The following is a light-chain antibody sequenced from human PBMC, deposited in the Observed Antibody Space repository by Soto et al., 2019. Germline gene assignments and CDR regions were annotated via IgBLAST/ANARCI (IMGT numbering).Light chain of an antibody. CDR3: CSYAGSPYV. J-gene: IGLJ1*01. Sequence: QSVLAQPRSGSRAPGQAVTISCTGTSNYVGGYNYVSWYQQHSGKAPKLMIYDVSKWPSGVPDRFSGSKSGNTASLTISGLQAEDEADYYCCSYAGSPYVFGTGTKVTVL. CDR1: SNYVGGYNY. V-gene: IGLV2-11*01. CDR2: DVS.